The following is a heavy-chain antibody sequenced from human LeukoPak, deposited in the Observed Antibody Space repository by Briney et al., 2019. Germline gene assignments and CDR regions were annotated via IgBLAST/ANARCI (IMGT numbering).Heavy chain of an antibody. J-gene: IGHJ4*02. V-gene: IGHV3-73*01. CDR3: TRRDGSMVVTDY. CDR1: GFTFSGSA. Sequence: PGGSLRLSCAASGFTFSGSAMHWVRQASGKGLEWVGRIRSKANSYATAYAASVKGRFTISRDDPKNTAYLQMNSLKTEDTAVYYCTRRDGSMVVTDYWGQGTLVTVSS. D-gene: IGHD4-23*01. CDR2: IRSKANSYAT.